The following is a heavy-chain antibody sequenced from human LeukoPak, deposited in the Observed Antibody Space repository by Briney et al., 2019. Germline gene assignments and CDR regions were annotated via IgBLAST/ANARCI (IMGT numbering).Heavy chain of an antibody. V-gene: IGHV3-23*01. Sequence: PGGSLRLSCAASKFTFSSYAVSWVRQAPGKGLEWVSAISGSGGSTYYADSVKGRFTISRDNSKNTLYLQMNSLRAEDTAVYYCAKGFYYGSGSYYPTFDYWGQGTLVTVSS. CDR2: ISGSGGST. J-gene: IGHJ4*02. D-gene: IGHD3-10*01. CDR1: KFTFSSYA. CDR3: AKGFYYGSGSYYPTFDY.